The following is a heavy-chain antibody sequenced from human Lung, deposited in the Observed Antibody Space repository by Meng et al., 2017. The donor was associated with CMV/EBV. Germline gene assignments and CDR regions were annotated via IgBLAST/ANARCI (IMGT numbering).Heavy chain of an antibody. D-gene: IGHD3-10*01. CDR2: IKQDGGER. CDR1: GFTFSNYW. J-gene: IGHJ4*02. Sequence: ESXKIPXAASGFTFSNYWMSWVRQAPGKGLGWVAKIKQDGGERYDVDSVKGRFTISRDNAKNPLFLQMNSLRADDTALYYCARDRGGQWASFAYWGQGPLVTVSS. V-gene: IGHV3-7*01. CDR3: ARDRGGQWASFAY.